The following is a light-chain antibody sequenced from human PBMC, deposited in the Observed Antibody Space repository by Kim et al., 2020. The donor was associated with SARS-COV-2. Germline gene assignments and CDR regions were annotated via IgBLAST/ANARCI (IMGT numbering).Light chain of an antibody. CDR2: ATT. V-gene: IGKV1D-12*01. J-gene: IGKJ5*01. CDR3: QQANRFPIT. Sequence: AHLGDTVTITRRASQGFSGWLDWYQRRPGAAPRLLFYATTNLQSGVPSRFSGSGSGTDFTLTLSSLQPDDFGTYYCQQANRFPITFGRGTRLEIK. CDR1: QGFSGW.